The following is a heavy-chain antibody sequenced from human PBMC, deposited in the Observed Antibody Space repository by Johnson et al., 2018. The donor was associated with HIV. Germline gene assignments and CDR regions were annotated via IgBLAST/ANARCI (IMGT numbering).Heavy chain of an antibody. Sequence: VQLVESGVGLVQPGGSLRLSCAASGFAFSSYAMTWVRQAPGKGLEWVSSISGSGGSTYYADSVKGQFTISRDNSKNTLYLQMSSLRAEDTAIYYCAKGRYSSSWYLAGAFDIWGQGTMVTVSS. J-gene: IGHJ3*02. CDR3: AKGRYSSSWYLAGAFDI. D-gene: IGHD6-13*01. CDR1: GFAFSSYA. V-gene: IGHV3-23*04. CDR2: ISGSGGST.